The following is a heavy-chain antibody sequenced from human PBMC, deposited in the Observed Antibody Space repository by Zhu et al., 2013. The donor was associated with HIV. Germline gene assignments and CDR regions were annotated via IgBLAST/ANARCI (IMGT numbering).Heavy chain of an antibody. CDR2: INPNSGGT. V-gene: IGHV1-2*02. J-gene: IGHJ1*01. CDR3: AREGIAAAGLRSGYFQH. CDR1: GYTFTGYY. D-gene: IGHD6-13*01. Sequence: QVQLVQSGAEVKKPGASVKVSCKASGYTFTGYYMHWVRQAPGQGLEWMGWINPNSGGTNYAQKFQGRVTMTRDTSISTAYMELSRLRSDDTAVYYCAREGIAAAGLRSGYFQHWGQGTLVTVSS.